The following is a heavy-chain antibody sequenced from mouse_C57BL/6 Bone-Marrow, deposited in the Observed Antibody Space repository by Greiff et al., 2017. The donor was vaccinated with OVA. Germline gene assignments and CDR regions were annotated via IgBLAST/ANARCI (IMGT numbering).Heavy chain of an antibody. D-gene: IGHD2-4*01. J-gene: IGHJ4*01. CDR1: GYTFTSYW. Sequence: QVQLQQPGAELVMPGASVKLSCKASGYTFTSYWMHWVKQRPGQGLEWIGEIDPSDSYTNYNQKFKCKSTLSVDKSSSTAYMQLSSLTSEDSAVYYCARDYDPPYYYAMDYWGQGTSVTVSS. CDR2: IDPSDSYT. V-gene: IGHV1-69*01. CDR3: ARDYDPPYYYAMDY.